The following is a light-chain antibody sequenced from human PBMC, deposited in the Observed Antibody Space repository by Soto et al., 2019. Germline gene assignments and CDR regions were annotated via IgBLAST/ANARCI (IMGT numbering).Light chain of an antibody. J-gene: IGKJ3*01. Sequence: DIQMTQSPSSLSAAIGDRVTITCRASQGISNYSAWYQQKPGKVPKLLISAASTLQSGVPSRFSGSGSGTDFTLTISSLQPEDVATHYCQKYHIAPFTFGPGTKVDFK. CDR1: QGISNY. CDR2: AAS. CDR3: QKYHIAPFT. V-gene: IGKV1-27*01.